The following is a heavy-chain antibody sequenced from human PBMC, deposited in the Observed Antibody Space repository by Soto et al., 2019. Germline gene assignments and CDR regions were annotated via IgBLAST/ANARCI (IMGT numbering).Heavy chain of an antibody. J-gene: IGHJ6*02. Sequence: GESLKISCAASGFSFSDYSMNWVRQAPGKGLEWLSYISRSGSLNYYADSVKGRFTISRDNAKNSLYLEMNSVRDEDTAMYYCARDLEYSSSWYYYYGLDVWGHGTTVTVSS. CDR2: ISRSGSLN. CDR3: ARDLEYSSSWYYYYGLDV. CDR1: GFSFSDYS. V-gene: IGHV3-48*02. D-gene: IGHD6-6*01.